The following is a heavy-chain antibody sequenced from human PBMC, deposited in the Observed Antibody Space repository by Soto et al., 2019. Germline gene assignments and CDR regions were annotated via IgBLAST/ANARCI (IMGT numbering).Heavy chain of an antibody. Sequence: QVQLVESGGGVVQPGRSLRLSCAASGFTLSKFVMHWVRQAPGKGLDWLAVTSNDGINTYYAASVKGRFTISRDNSMNMVYLQMTSLRDDDTALYYCARGNLDVWGQGTTVIVSS. D-gene: IGHD1-1*01. CDR3: ARGNLDV. V-gene: IGHV3-30*01. CDR1: GFTLSKFV. J-gene: IGHJ6*02. CDR2: TSNDGINT.